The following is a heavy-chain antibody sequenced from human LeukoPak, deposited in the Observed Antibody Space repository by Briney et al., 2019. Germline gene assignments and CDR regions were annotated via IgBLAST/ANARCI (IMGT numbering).Heavy chain of an antibody. CDR1: GYTFTSYY. CDR2: INPSGGST. D-gene: IGHD6-13*01. V-gene: IGHV1-46*01. J-gene: IGHJ4*02. CDR3: ARDGSSSSWYVYFDN. Sequence: ASVKVSCTASGYTFTSYYMHWVRQAPGQGLEWMRIINPSGGSTSYAQKFQGRVTMTRDTSTSTVYMELSSLRSEDTAVYYCARDGSSSSWYVYFDNWGQGTLVTVSS.